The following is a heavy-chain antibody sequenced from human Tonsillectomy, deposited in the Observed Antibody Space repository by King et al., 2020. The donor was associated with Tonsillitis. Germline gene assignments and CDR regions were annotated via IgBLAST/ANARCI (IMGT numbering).Heavy chain of an antibody. CDR3: VTGLGRTNAHY. CDR1: GFTFSDAW. J-gene: IGHJ4*02. Sequence: VQLVESGGGLVNPGGSLRLSCAASGFTFSDAWMSWFRQAPGKGLEWVGRIKIKTQGETTDYAAPAKGRFTVSRDDSNSRLYLQMNSLKFEDTAVYYCVTGLGRTNAHYWGPGTLVTVSS. V-gene: IGHV3-15*01. D-gene: IGHD1-14*01. CDR2: IKIKTQGETT.